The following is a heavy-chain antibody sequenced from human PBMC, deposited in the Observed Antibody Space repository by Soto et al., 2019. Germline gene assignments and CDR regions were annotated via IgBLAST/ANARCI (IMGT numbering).Heavy chain of an antibody. CDR1: GDSVSSNSAA. J-gene: IGHJ5*02. V-gene: IGHV6-1*01. Sequence: SQTLSLTCAISGDSVSSNSAAWNWIRQSPSRGLEWLGRTYYRSKWYNDYAVSVKSRITINPDTSKNQFSLQLNSVTPEDTAVYYCARDGEMYSSGWYRWFDPWGQGTLVTVS. CDR3: ARDGEMYSSGWYRWFDP. CDR2: TYYRSKWYN. D-gene: IGHD6-19*01.